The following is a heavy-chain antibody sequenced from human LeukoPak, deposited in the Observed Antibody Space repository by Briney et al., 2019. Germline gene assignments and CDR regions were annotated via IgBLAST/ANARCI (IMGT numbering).Heavy chain of an antibody. D-gene: IGHD6-13*01. CDR3: ARDMAPYSSSWYHGFDI. V-gene: IGHV3-30-3*01. J-gene: IGHJ3*02. CDR1: GFTFSSYA. CDR2: ISYDGSNK. Sequence: GGSLRLSCAASGFTFSSYAMHWVRQAPGKGLEWVAVISYDGSNKYYADSVKGRFTISRDNSKNTLYLQMNSLRAEDTAVYYCARDMAPYSSSWYHGFDIWGQGTMVTVSS.